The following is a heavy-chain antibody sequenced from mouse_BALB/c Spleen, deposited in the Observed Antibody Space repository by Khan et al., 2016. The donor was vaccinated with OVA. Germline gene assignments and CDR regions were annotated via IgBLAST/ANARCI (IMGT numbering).Heavy chain of an antibody. CDR2: VNPNNGGT. CDR1: GYSFTLYY. Sequence: EVQLQQSGPDLVKPGASVNISCKASGYSFTLYYMHWVRQSHGKSLECIGRVNPNNGGTSYNQKFKGKAILTVDKTSTKAYMELRSLTSEDSAFYYCLRRYDFFDYWGQGTLVTVSA. V-gene: IGHV1-26*01. J-gene: IGHJ3*01. D-gene: IGHD2-14*01. CDR3: LRRYDFFDY.